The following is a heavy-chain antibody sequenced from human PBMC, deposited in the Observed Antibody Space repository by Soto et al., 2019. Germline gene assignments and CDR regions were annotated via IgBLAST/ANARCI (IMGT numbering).Heavy chain of an antibody. CDR3: AGVTGDYDFDY. CDR1: GGSISHGDYY. Sequence: QVQLQESGPGLVKPSPTLSLTCTVSGGSISHGDYYWSWIRQPPGKGLEWVGYIYYTGTTYFNPSLKSRLTISIDTSKSQFALNLSSVTATDTAVYFCAGVTGDYDFDYWAQGTVVTVSS. CDR2: IYYTGTT. V-gene: IGHV4-30-4*01. J-gene: IGHJ4*02. D-gene: IGHD4-17*01.